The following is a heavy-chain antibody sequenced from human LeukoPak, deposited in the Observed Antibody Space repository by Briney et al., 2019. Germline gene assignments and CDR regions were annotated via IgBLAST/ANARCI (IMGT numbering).Heavy chain of an antibody. D-gene: IGHD2-21*02. J-gene: IGHJ4*02. V-gene: IGHV3-48*01. Sequence: GGSLRLSCAASGFTFSSYSMNWVRQAPGKGLEWVSYISSSSSTIYYADSVKGRFTISRDNSKNTLYLQMNSLRAEDTAVYYCAKGRGVVTAIWDYYFDYWGQGTLVTVSS. CDR1: GFTFSSYS. CDR3: AKGRGVVTAIWDYYFDY. CDR2: ISSSSSTI.